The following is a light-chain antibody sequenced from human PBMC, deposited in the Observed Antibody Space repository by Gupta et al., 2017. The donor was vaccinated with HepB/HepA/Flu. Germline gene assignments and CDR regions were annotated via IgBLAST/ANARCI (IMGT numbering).Light chain of an antibody. J-gene: IGKJ1*01. CDR1: QSVSSN. CDR2: GAY. CDR3: QQYNNWPPWT. V-gene: IGKV3-15*01. Sequence: DIVMTQSPATLSVSPGERATLSCRASQSVSSNLAWYQQKPGQALRLLIYGAYTRATGIPARCSGSWSGTEFTLTISSLQSEDFAVYYCQQYNNWPPWTFGQGTKVEIK.